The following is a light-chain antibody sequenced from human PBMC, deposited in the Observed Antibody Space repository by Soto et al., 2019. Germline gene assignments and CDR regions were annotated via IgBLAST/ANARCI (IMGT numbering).Light chain of an antibody. CDR1: QSVSSSY. CDR2: GAS. J-gene: IGKJ4*01. V-gene: IGKV3-20*01. Sequence: EIVLTQSPGTLSLSPGERATLSCRASQSVSSSYLAWYQQKPGQAPRLLIYGASSRDTGIPDRFSGSGSGTDFTLTISRLETEDFAVYYCQQYGSSPLTFGGGTKVEIK. CDR3: QQYGSSPLT.